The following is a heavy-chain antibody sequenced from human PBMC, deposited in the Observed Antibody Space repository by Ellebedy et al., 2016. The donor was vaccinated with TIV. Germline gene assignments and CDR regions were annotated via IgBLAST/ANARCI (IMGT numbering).Heavy chain of an antibody. D-gene: IGHD3-22*01. CDR2: INPNSGDT. CDR1: GYSFTAYF. CDR3: ARAYYYDSIAYYFDS. Sequence: ASVKVSWKTSGYSFTAYFLHWVRQAPGQGLEWMGRINPNSGDTTYAQKFLGRVTLTRDTSISTAYMGLSRLRSDDTAIYYCARAYYYDSIAYYFDSWGQGTLVTVSS. J-gene: IGHJ4*02. V-gene: IGHV1-2*06.